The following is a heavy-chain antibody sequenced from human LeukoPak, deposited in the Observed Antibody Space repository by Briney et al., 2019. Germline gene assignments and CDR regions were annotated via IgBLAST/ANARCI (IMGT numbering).Heavy chain of an antibody. CDR2: IYYSGSS. CDR1: GGSISSSSYY. D-gene: IGHD3-22*01. J-gene: IGHJ5*02. V-gene: IGHV4-39*01. Sequence: SETLSLTCAVSGGSISSSSYYWGWIRQPPGKGLEWIGNIYYSGSSYYNPSLKSRVTISVDTSKNQFSLKLSSVTAAGTAVYYCALYYYDSSGYSNWFDPWGQGILVTVSS. CDR3: ALYYYDSSGYSNWFDP.